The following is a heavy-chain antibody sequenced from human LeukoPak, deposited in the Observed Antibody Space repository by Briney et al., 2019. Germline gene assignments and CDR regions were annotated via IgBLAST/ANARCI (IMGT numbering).Heavy chain of an antibody. V-gene: IGHV1-24*01. Sequence: ASVKVSCKVSGYTLTELSMHWVRQAPGKGLEWMGGFDLEDGETIYAQKFQGRVTMTEDTSTDTAYMELSSLISEDTAVYYCARSDMIPYCSSTSCKEDAFDIWGQGTMVTVSS. CDR1: GYTLTELS. D-gene: IGHD2-2*01. CDR2: FDLEDGET. CDR3: ARSDMIPYCSSTSCKEDAFDI. J-gene: IGHJ3*02.